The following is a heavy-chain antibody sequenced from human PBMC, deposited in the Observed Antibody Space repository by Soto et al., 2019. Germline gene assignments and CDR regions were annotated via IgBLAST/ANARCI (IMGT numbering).Heavy chain of an antibody. Sequence: QVQLVQSGAEVKKPGASVKVSCKASGYTFTSYDIIWVRQATGQGLEWMGWMNPSTGNTDSAEKFQGRLTMTRNTSKRTVYMELSSLSFEDTAVYYCARGRIIGAGGVDPWGQGTLVTVSS. CDR2: MNPSTGNT. D-gene: IGHD6-19*01. CDR3: ARGRIIGAGGVDP. CDR1: GYTFTSYD. V-gene: IGHV1-8*01. J-gene: IGHJ5*02.